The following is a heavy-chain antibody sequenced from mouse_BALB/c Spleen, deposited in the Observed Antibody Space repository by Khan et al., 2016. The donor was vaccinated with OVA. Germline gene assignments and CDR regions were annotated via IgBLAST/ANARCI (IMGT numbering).Heavy chain of an antibody. D-gene: IGHD3-2*02. CDR3: SRSGYGFGAY. CDR2: INPGSGGT. J-gene: IGHJ3*01. Sequence: QVQLQQSGAELVRPGTSVKVSCKASGYAFTNYLIEWVKQRPGQGLEWIGVINPGSGGTNYNEKFKDKATLTAEKSSRTAYMQLSSLTSDDSAVYFGSRSGYGFGAYWGPGTLVTVSA. CDR1: GYAFTNYL. V-gene: IGHV1-54*01.